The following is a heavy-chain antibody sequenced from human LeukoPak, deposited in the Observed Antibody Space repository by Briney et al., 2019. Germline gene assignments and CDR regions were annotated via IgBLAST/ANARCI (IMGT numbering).Heavy chain of an antibody. CDR2: ISYDGTNK. J-gene: IGHJ5*01. CDR1: GFTFSNYD. CDR3: ARGWYGPDS. D-gene: IGHD1-14*01. Sequence: GGSLGLSCAASGFTFSNYDMHWVRQAPGKGLEWVAVISYDGTNKYYADSVKGRFTISRDNSKNTLHLQMNSLRAEDTAVYSCARGWYGPDSCGQGTLVTVSS. V-gene: IGHV3-30*03.